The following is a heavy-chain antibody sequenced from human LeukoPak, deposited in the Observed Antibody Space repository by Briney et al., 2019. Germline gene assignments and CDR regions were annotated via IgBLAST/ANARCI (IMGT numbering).Heavy chain of an antibody. Sequence: PGGSLRLSCAASGFTVSSNYMSWVRQAPGKGLEWVSVIYSGGSTYYADSVKGRFTISRHNSKNTLYLQMNSLRAEDTAVYYCARGIGGWYDAFDIWGQGTMVTVSS. V-gene: IGHV3-53*04. CDR1: GFTVSSNY. J-gene: IGHJ3*02. D-gene: IGHD6-19*01. CDR2: IYSGGST. CDR3: ARGIGGWYDAFDI.